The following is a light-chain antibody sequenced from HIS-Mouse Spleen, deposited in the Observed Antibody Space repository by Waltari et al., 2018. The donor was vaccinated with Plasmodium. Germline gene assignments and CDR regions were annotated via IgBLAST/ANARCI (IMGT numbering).Light chain of an antibody. J-gene: IGLJ3*02. CDR1: SDINVGSYN. V-gene: IGLV5-37*01. Sequence: QPVLTQPPSSSASPVASARLTCTLPSDINVGSYNLYLYHQKQGSPPRYLLYYYSDSDKGQGSGVPSRFSGSKDASANTGILLISGLQSEDEADYYCMIWPSNASGVFGGGTKLTVL. CDR3: MIWPSNASGV. CDR2: YYSDSDK.